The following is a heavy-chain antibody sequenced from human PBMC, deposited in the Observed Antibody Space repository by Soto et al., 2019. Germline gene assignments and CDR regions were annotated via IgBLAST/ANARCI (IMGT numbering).Heavy chain of an antibody. CDR1: GGTFSSYT. V-gene: IGHV1-69*08. J-gene: IGHJ5*02. CDR2: IIPILGIA. CDR3: ARDGLLVALAGLGRGSWFDP. D-gene: IGHD6-19*01. Sequence: QVQLVQSGAEVKKPGSSVKVSCKTSGGTFSSYTISWVRQAPGQGLEWMGRIIPILGIANYAQKFQGRVTITADKSTSTAYMELSSLRSEDTAVYYCARDGLLVALAGLGRGSWFDPWGQGTLVTVSS.